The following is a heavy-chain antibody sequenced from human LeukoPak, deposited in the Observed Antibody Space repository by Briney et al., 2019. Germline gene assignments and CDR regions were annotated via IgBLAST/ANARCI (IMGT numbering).Heavy chain of an antibody. D-gene: IGHD3-10*01. CDR1: GFSVSSNY. CDR3: AKSPLGGFGFFDY. J-gene: IGHJ4*02. V-gene: IGHV3-23*01. Sequence: GGSLRLSCAASGFSVSSNYMSWVRQAPGKGLEWVSAISGSGGSTYYADSVKGRFTISRDNSKNTLYLQMNSLRAEDTAVYYCAKSPLGGFGFFDYWGQGTLVTVSS. CDR2: ISGSGGST.